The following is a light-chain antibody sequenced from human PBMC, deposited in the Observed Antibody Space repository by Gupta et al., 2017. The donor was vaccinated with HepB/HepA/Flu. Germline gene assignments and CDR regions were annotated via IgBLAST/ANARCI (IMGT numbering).Light chain of an antibody. J-gene: IGLJ2*01. CDR1: SSNIGNNY. CDR2: GNN. CDR3: GTWDSSLSAGV. V-gene: IGLV1-51*01. Sequence: QSVLTQPPSVSAAPGQKVTISCSGSSSNIGNNYVSWYQQLPGTAPKLLIYGNNKRPSGIPDRLSGSKSGTSATRGINGLQTGDEADYYCGTWDSSLSAGVFGGGTKLTVL.